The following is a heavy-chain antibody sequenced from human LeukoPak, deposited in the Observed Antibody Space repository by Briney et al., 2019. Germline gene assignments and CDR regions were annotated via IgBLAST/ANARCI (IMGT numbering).Heavy chain of an antibody. D-gene: IGHD2-15*01. CDR3: TRDTGCSGGTCYSSYDS. CDR2: IKEDGSEK. V-gene: IGHV3-7*01. J-gene: IGHJ4*02. CDR1: GFTFSTYW. Sequence: PGGSLRLSCAASGFTFSTYWMTWARQAPGKGLEWVANIKEDGSEKYYVDSVKGRFTISRDNAKNSLYLQMNTLRAEDTAVYYCTRDTGCSGGTCYSSYDSWGQGTLVTVSS.